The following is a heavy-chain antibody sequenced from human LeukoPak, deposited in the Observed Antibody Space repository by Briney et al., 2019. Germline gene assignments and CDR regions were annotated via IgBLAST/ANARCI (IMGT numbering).Heavy chain of an antibody. CDR1: GGSISSYY. J-gene: IGHJ5*02. D-gene: IGHD6-13*01. Sequence: PSETLSLTCTVSGGSISSYYWSWIRQPPGKGLEWIGYIYYSGSTNYNPSLKSRVTISVDTSKNQFSLKLSSVTAADTAVYYCARSAYSSSWTFNWFDPWGQGTPVTVSS. CDR3: ARSAYSSSWTFNWFDP. CDR2: IYYSGST. V-gene: IGHV4-59*01.